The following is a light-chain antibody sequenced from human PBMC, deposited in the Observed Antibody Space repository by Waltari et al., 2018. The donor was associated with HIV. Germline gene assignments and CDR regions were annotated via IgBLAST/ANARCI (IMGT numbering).Light chain of an antibody. Sequence: QSALTQPPSASGSPGQSVTLSCTGTSSDVGGYNYVSWHQQHPGKAPHLMIYDVIKRPSGVPDRFSGSKSGNTASLTVSGLQPEDEADYYCSSHAGSKVVFGGGTRLTVL. CDR2: DVI. V-gene: IGLV2-8*01. CDR3: SSHAGSKVV. J-gene: IGLJ2*01. CDR1: SSDVGGYNY.